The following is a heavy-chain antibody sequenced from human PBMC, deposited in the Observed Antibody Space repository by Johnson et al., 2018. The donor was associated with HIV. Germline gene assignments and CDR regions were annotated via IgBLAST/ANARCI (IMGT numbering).Heavy chain of an antibody. V-gene: IGHV3-30-3*01. D-gene: IGHD3/OR15-3a*01. CDR3: AMGTGDHDAFDI. Sequence: QVQLVESGGGVVQPGRSLRLSCAASGFTFSSYAMHWVRQAPGKGLEWVAVISYDGSNKYYADSVKGRFTISRDNSKNTLYLQINSLRAEDTAVYYCAMGTGDHDAFDIWGQGTMVTVSS. CDR2: ISYDGSNK. J-gene: IGHJ3*02. CDR1: GFTFSSYA.